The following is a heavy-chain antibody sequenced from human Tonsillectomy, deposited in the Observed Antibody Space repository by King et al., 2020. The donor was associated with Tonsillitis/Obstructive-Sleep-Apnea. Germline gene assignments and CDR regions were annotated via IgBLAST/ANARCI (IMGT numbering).Heavy chain of an antibody. V-gene: IGHV3-7*03. J-gene: IGHJ6*02. CDR2: INQQGKEK. D-gene: IGHD5-12*01. CDR1: GFTFSGHW. CDR3: ARGYSGYDSYYYYYAMDV. Sequence: ESGGGLVQPGGSLRLSCAASGFTFSGHWMSWVRQAPGKGLEWVANINQQGKEKYYLDSVKGRFTISRDNAKTSLYLQLNSLRAEDTAIYFCARGYSGYDSYYYYYAMDVWGRGTTVTVSS.